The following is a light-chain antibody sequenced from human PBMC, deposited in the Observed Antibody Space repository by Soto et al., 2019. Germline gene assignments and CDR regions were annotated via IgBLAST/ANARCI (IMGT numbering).Light chain of an antibody. V-gene: IGLV1-44*01. CDR1: SSNIGTKT. CDR2: TNN. CDR3: AAWDDSLNGVV. J-gene: IGLJ2*01. Sequence: QSVLTQPPSASATPGQRVTISCSGSSSNIGTKTVSWYQQLPETAPKLLIYTNNQRPSGVPDRFSGSKSGTSASLAITGLQSEDEADYYCAAWDDSLNGVVFGGGTKVTVL.